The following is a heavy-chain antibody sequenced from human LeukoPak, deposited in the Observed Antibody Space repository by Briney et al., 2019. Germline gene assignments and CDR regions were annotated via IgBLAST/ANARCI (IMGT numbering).Heavy chain of an antibody. D-gene: IGHD3-3*01. V-gene: IGHV3-30-3*01. CDR1: GFTFSSYA. CDR3: ARDAQSYYDFWSGYFDY. CDR2: ISYDGSNK. Sequence: GGSLRLSCAASGFTFSSYAMHWVRQAPGKGLEWVAVISYDGSNKYYADSVKGRFTISRDNSKNTLYLQMNSLRAEDTAVYYCARDAQSYYDFWSGYFDYWGQGTLVTVSS. J-gene: IGHJ4*02.